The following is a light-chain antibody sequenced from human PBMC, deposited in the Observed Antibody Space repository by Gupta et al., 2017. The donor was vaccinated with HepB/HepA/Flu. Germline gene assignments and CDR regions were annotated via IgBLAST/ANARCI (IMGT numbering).Light chain of an antibody. Sequence: IVMTQSPASLSVSPGERATFSCRASQSISNKLAWYQQKPGQAPRLLIYGVSTRATGVPARFSGSGSGTEFTLTISSLQSEDFAVYYCQQDNNWWTFGQGTKVEIK. J-gene: IGKJ1*01. CDR1: QSISNK. CDR3: QQDNNWWT. CDR2: GVS. V-gene: IGKV3-15*01.